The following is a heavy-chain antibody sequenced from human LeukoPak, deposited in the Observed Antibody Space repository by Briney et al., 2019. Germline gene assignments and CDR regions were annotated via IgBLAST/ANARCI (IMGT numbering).Heavy chain of an antibody. V-gene: IGHV4-38-2*01. CDR1: NYSISIGYF. Sequence: PSETLSLTCAVANYSISIGYFWGWIRQPAGKGLEWLGSLHHSGAPYYNPSLKSRVSISMDTSTNQFFLRLSSVTAADTAVYYCAKALSSYNWFDPWGQGTLVTVSS. CDR3: AKALSSYNWFDP. D-gene: IGHD6-6*01. J-gene: IGHJ5*02. CDR2: LHHSGAP.